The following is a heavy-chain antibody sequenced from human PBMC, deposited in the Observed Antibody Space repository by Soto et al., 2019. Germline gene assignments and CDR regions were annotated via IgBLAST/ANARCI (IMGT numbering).Heavy chain of an antibody. V-gene: IGHV4-34*01. Sequence: SETLSLTCAVSGGSFSNYYWTWIRQPPGAXLEWIGEVSHSGSTRYSPALTSRATISVDSSKHQFSLILTSVTAADRAVYFCARCQYHGSAGFYTNRYFYGVDVWGQGTTVNVSS. CDR3: ARCQYHGSAGFYTNRYFYGVDV. D-gene: IGHD3-22*01. CDR1: GGSFSNYY. CDR2: VSHSGST. J-gene: IGHJ6*02.